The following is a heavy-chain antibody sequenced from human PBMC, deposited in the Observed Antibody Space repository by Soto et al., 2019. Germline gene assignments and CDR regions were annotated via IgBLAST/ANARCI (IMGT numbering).Heavy chain of an antibody. D-gene: IGHD3-3*01. CDR2: INAGNGNT. CDR3: ARHKSYDLWSGYSFNWFDP. CDR1: GYTFTSYA. Sequence: QVQLVQSGAEVKKPGASVKASCKASGYTFTSYAMHWVRQAPGQRLEWMGWINAGNGNTKYSQKFQGRVTITRDTSASTAYMDLSSRRSYDTAVYYCARHKSYDLWSGYSFNWFDPWGQGTLVTVSS. J-gene: IGHJ5*02. V-gene: IGHV1-3*01.